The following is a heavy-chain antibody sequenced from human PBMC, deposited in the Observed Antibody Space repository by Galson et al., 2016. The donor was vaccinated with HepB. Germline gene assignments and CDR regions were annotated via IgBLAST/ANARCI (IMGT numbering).Heavy chain of an antibody. CDR2: ISSSSSYI. CDR3: AVGNDPLDY. D-gene: IGHD1-1*01. V-gene: IGHV3-21*01. Sequence: SLRLSCATSGFTFSSYNMNWVRQVPGKGLEWVSSISSSSSYIYYADSVKGRFTISRDNAKNSLYLQMNSLRAEDTAVYYCAVGNDPLDYWGQGTLVTVSS. CDR1: GFTFSSYN. J-gene: IGHJ4*02.